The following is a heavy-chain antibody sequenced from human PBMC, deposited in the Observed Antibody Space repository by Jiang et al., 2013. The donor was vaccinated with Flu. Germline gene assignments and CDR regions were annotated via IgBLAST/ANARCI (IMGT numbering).Heavy chain of an antibody. D-gene: IGHD3-3*01. J-gene: IGHJ3*02. CDR2: IYPGDSDT. V-gene: IGHV5-51*01. CDR1: GYSFTSYW. CDR3: ARHRASYDFWSGYSNDAFDI. Sequence: VQLVESGAEVKKPGESLKISCKGSGYSFTSYWIGWVRQMPGKGLEWMGIIYPGDSDTRYSPSFQGQVTISADKSISTAYLQWSSLKASDTAMYYCARHRASYDFWSGYSNDAFDIWGQGTMVTVSS.